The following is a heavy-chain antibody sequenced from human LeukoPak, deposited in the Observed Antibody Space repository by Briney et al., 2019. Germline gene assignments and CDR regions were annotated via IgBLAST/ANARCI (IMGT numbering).Heavy chain of an antibody. CDR1: GYTFTSYA. J-gene: IGHJ6*02. Sequence: ASVKVSCKASGYTFTSYAMHWVRQAPGQRLEWMGWINAGNGNTKYSQEFQGRVTITRDTSASTAYMELSSLRSEDTAVYYCATQDIVVVPAAHVYYYYYGMDVWGQGTTVTVSS. V-gene: IGHV1-3*01. CDR2: INAGNGNT. CDR3: ATQDIVVVPAAHVYYYYYGMDV. D-gene: IGHD2-2*01.